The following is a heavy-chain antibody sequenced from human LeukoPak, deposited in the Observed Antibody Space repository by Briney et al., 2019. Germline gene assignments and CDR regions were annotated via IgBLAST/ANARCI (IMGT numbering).Heavy chain of an antibody. CDR3: ARLSYDILTGYYGAFDI. Sequence: GASVKVSCKASGYTFTGYYMHWLRQAPGQGLEWMGRINPNSGGTNYAQKFQGRVTMTRDTSISTAYMELSRLRSDDTAVYYCARLSYDILTGYYGAFDIWGQGTMVTVSS. D-gene: IGHD3-9*01. CDR1: GYTFTGYY. V-gene: IGHV1-2*06. J-gene: IGHJ3*02. CDR2: INPNSGGT.